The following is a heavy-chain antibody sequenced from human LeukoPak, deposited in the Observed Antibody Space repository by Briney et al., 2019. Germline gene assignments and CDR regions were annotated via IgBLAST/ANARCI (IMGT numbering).Heavy chain of an antibody. D-gene: IGHD6-19*01. CDR1: GYTFTGYY. V-gene: IGHV1-2*06. J-gene: IGHJ4*02. Sequence: ASVKVSCKASGYTFTGYYMHWVRQAPGQGLEWMGRINPNSGGTNYAQKFQGRVTMTRDTSISTAYMELSRLRAEDTAVYYCAKEGAVAGSMWFDYWGQGTLVTVSS. CDR2: INPNSGGT. CDR3: AKEGAVAGSMWFDY.